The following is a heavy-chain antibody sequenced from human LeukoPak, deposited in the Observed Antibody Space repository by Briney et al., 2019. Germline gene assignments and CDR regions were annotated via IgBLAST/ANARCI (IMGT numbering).Heavy chain of an antibody. CDR2: ISFDGSNQ. Sequence: PGRSLGLSCAASGFTFSSYGMHWVRQAPGKGLEWVALISFDGSNQYYADSVKGRFTISRDNSKNTLYLQMNSLRAEDTAVYYCAKPPEVGATVGYFDYWGQGTLVTVSS. CDR3: AKPPEVGATVGYFDY. V-gene: IGHV3-30*18. CDR1: GFTFSSYG. J-gene: IGHJ4*02. D-gene: IGHD1-26*01.